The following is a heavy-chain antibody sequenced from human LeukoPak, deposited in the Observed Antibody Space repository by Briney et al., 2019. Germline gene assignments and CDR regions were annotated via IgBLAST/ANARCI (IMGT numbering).Heavy chain of an antibody. CDR2: INPNSGAT. CDR1: AYTFIDYY. Sequence: GASVTVSCKASAYTFIDYYIHWVRRAPGQGLEWMGWINPNSGATKYAQKFQGRVTTTRDTSINTVYMELSRLTSDDTAVYYCAKDSGSYTDNNWFDPWGQGTLVIVSS. V-gene: IGHV1-2*02. J-gene: IGHJ5*02. D-gene: IGHD1-26*01. CDR3: AKDSGSYTDNNWFDP.